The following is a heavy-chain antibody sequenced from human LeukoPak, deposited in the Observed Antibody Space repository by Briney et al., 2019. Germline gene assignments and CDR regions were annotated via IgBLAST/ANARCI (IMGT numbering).Heavy chain of an antibody. D-gene: IGHD5-18*01. CDR2: IYYSGHT. J-gene: IGHJ4*02. V-gene: IGHV4-59*01. CDR3: ARDRRDTSMVWDY. Sequence: PSKTLSLTCTVSGDSMSSYYWSWIRQPPGKGLEWIGYIYYSGHTNYNPSLKSRVTISVDTSKNQFSLKMRSVTAADTAVYYCARDRRDTSMVWDYWGQGTLVTVSS. CDR1: GDSMSSYY.